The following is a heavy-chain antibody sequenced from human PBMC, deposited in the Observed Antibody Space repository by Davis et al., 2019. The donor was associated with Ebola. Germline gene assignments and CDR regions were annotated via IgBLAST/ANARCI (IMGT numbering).Heavy chain of an antibody. J-gene: IGHJ6*04. CDR2: IYHSGST. D-gene: IGHD5-18*01. V-gene: IGHV4-30-2*01. Sequence: PSETLSLTCAVSGGSISSGGHSWSWIRQPPGKGLEWIGYIYHSGSTYYNPSLKGRVTISVDTSKNQFSLKLSSVTAADTAVYYCARAASRYSYGSTAVHYGMDVWGKGTTVTVSS. CDR3: ARAASRYSYGSTAVHYGMDV. CDR1: GGSISSGGHS.